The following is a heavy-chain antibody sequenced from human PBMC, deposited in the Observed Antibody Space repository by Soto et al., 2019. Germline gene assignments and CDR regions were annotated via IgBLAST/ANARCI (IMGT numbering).Heavy chain of an antibody. CDR3: ASHWELRYHDACDI. Sequence: PWESLKISCKGSGYSFTSYWISWVRQMPGKGLEWMGRIDPSDSYTNYSPSFQGHVTISADKSISTAYLQWSSLKASDAAMYYCASHWELRYHDACDIWGQGTMVIVSS. D-gene: IGHD1-26*01. CDR1: GYSFTSYW. V-gene: IGHV5-10-1*01. J-gene: IGHJ3*02. CDR2: IDPSDSYT.